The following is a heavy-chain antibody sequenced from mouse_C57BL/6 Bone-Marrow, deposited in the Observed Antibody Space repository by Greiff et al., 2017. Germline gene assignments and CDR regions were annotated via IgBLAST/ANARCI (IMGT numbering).Heavy chain of an antibody. CDR3: ARSSYEVYFDS. Sequence: QVQLLQSGAELAMPGASVKLSCKASGYTFTSYWTHWVKQRTGQGLEWIGELDPSDSYTNYNQKFKGKSTLTVNKSSSTAYMQLSSLTSEDSAVYYYARSSYEVYFDSWGQGTTRPGSS. V-gene: IGHV1-69*01. J-gene: IGHJ2*01. CDR1: GYTFTSYW. CDR2: LDPSDSYT. D-gene: IGHD3-1*01.